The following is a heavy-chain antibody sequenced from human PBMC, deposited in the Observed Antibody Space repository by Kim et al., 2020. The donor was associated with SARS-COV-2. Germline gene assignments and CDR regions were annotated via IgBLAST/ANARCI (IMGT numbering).Heavy chain of an antibody. Sequence: SETLSLTCTVSGGSISSYYWSWIRQPPGKGLEWIGYIYYSGSTNYNPSLKSRVTISVDTSKNQFSLKLSSVTAADTAVYYCARGGIAARRNGMDVWGQGTTVTVSS. CDR2: IYYSGST. CDR1: GGSISSYY. D-gene: IGHD6-6*01. J-gene: IGHJ6*02. CDR3: ARGGIAARRNGMDV. V-gene: IGHV4-59*01.